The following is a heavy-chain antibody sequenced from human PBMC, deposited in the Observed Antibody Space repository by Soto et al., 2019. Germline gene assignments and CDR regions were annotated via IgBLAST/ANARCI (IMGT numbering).Heavy chain of an antibody. D-gene: IGHD2-15*01. CDR1: GGSISSYY. CDR3: ARLTYSSMDV. CDR2: IYYSGST. V-gene: IGHV4-59*01. J-gene: IGHJ6*02. Sequence: SETLSLTCTVSGGSISSYYWSWIRQPPGKGLEWIGYIYYSGSTNYNPSLKSRVTISVDTSKNQFSLKLSSVTAADTAVYYCARLTYSSMDVWGQGTTVTVSS.